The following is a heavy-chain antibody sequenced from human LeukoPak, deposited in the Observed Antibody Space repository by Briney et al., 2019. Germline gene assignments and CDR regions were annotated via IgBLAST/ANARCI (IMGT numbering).Heavy chain of an antibody. Sequence: PGGSLRLSCAASGFTLSSYAMSWVRRAPGKGLEWVSAISGSGGSTYYADSVKGRFTISRDNSKNTLYLQMNSLRAEDTAVYYCAKGGDYGDFFFDYWGQGTLVTVSS. CDR3: AKGGDYGDFFFDY. V-gene: IGHV3-23*01. D-gene: IGHD4-17*01. CDR1: GFTLSSYA. CDR2: ISGSGGST. J-gene: IGHJ4*02.